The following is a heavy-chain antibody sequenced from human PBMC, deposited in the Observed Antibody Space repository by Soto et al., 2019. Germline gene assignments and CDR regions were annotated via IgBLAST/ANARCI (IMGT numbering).Heavy chain of an antibody. D-gene: IGHD3-10*01. J-gene: IGHJ6*02. Sequence: GASGKVCNKAAGGSFSGYAISWVRQAPGQGLEWMGGIIPIFGTANYAQKFQGRVTITADKSTSTAYMELSRLRCEGTAVYYCARHFLEALWFGAVLQMDPFYYYGMDVWGQGCTVPVYS. CDR2: IIPIFGTA. V-gene: IGHV1-69*06. CDR3: ARHFLEALWFGAVLQMDPFYYYGMDV. CDR1: GGSFSGYA.